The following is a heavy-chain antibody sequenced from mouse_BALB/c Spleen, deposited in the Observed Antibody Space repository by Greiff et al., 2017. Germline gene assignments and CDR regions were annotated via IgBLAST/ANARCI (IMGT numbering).Heavy chain of an antibody. V-gene: IGHV3-2*02. CDR3: ARDYYGYGAY. Sequence: EVQLQESGPGLVKPSQSLSLTCTVTGYSITSDYAWNWIRQFPGNKLEWMGYISYSGSTSYNPSLKSRISITRDTSTNQFFLQLNSVTTEDTATYYCARDYYGYGAYWGQGTLVTVSA. CDR1: GYSITSDYA. J-gene: IGHJ3*01. CDR2: ISYSGST. D-gene: IGHD1-2*01.